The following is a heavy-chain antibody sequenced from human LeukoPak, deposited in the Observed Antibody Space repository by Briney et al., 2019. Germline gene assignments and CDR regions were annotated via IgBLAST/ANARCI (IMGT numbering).Heavy chain of an antibody. D-gene: IGHD4-17*01. V-gene: IGHV4-59*01. CDR2: ISNSGTT. Sequence: SETLSLTCTVSGGSINDYYWTWIRQAPGKGLEWLGDISNSGTTDYNPSLKSRVTMSVDTSKNEFSLKVTSVTAADTAMYYCARVVRGAVTSNCFDPWGQGTLVTVSS. CDR3: ARVVRGAVTSNCFDP. J-gene: IGHJ5*02. CDR1: GGSINDYY.